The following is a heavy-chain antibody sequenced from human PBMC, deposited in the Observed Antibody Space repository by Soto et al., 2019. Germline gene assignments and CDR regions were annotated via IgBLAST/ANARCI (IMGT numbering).Heavy chain of an antibody. CDR3: ARDDEHDASALDS. Sequence: GVSLILSCAASGFTFSKYGMHWVRQAPGKGLEWVALIWNDGIRKVYVDSVKGRFTISRDNSKNTLDLQMNNLRDEDTAVYYCARDDEHDASALDSRGPGTLVTVSS. V-gene: IGHV3-33*01. CDR1: GFTFSKYG. J-gene: IGHJ4*02. CDR2: IWNDGIRK.